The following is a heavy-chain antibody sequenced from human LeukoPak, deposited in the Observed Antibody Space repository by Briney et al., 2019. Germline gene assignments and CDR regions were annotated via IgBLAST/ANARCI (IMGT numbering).Heavy chain of an antibody. J-gene: IGHJ4*02. CDR2: INPNNGDT. CDR3: ASYPRGVSPPPFDY. D-gene: IGHD2-8*01. Sequence: ASVKVSCKASGYSFTAQYMHWLRQAPGQGLEWMGWINPNNGDTKYAQSFLGRVIMTRDTSTTTAYMELSSLRSDDTAVYFCASYPRGVSPPPFDYWGQGTLVTVSS. V-gene: IGHV1-2*02. CDR1: GYSFTAQY.